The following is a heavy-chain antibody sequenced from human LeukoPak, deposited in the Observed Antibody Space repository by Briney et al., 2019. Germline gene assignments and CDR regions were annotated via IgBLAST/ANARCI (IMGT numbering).Heavy chain of an antibody. J-gene: IGHJ6*02. D-gene: IGHD6-13*01. Sequence: GGSLRLSCAASGFTVGSNYMSWVRQAPGKGLEWVSVIYSGGSTYYADSVKGRFTISRDNSKNTLYLQMNSLRAEDTAVYYCARDLSRVAAAEVSYYYGMDVWGQGTTVTVSS. CDR2: IYSGGST. V-gene: IGHV3-66*01. CDR3: ARDLSRVAAAEVSYYYGMDV. CDR1: GFTVGSNY.